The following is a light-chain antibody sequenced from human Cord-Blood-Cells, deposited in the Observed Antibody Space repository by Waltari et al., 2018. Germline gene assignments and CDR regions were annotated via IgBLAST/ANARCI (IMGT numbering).Light chain of an antibody. V-gene: IGLV5-45*02. CDR3: MIWHSSAVV. Sequence: QAVLTQPSSLSASPGASASLTCPLRGGINVGTYRIYWYQQKPGSPPQYLLRYKSDSDKQQGSGVPSRFSGSKDASANAGILLISGLQSEDEADYYCMIWHSSAVVFGGGTKLTVL. J-gene: IGLJ2*01. CDR2: YKSDSDK. CDR1: GGINVGTYR.